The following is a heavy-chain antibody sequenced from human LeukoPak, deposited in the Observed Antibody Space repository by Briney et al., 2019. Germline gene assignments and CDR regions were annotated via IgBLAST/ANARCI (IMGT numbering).Heavy chain of an antibody. V-gene: IGHV4-34*01. CDR1: GGSFSGYY. CDR3: ARDDYVWGSYRYQPAYYFDY. CDR2: INHSGST. D-gene: IGHD3-16*02. J-gene: IGHJ4*02. Sequence: SETLSLTCAVYGGSFSGYYWSWIRQPPGKGLEWIGEINHSGSTNYNPSLKSRVTISVDTSKNQFSLKLSSVTAADTAVYYCARDDYVWGSYRYQPAYYFDYWGQGTLVTVSS.